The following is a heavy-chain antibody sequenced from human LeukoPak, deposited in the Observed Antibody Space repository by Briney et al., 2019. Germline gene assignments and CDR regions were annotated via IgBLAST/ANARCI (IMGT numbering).Heavy chain of an antibody. V-gene: IGHV1-8*01. CDR2: TTPNSGST. Sequence: ASVKVSCKASGYTFTNYNINWVRQATGQGLEWMGWTTPNSGSTGYAQKFQGRVTMTRNTSISTAYMELSSLGSEDTAVYYCARAPNWFDPWGQGTLVTVSS. J-gene: IGHJ5*02. CDR1: GYTFTNYN. CDR3: ARAPNWFDP.